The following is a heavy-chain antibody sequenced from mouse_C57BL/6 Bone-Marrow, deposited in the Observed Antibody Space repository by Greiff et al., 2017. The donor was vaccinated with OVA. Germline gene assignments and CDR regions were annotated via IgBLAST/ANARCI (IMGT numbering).Heavy chain of an antibody. CDR3: ARCGPYFDY. CDR1: GYSITSGYY. V-gene: IGHV3-6*01. Sequence: EVKLQESGPGLVKPSQSLSLTCSVTGYSITSGYYWNWIRQFPGNKLEWMGYISYDGSNNYNPSLKNRISITRDTSTNQFFLKLNSVTTEDTATYYCARCGPYFDYWGQGTTLTVSS. D-gene: IGHD1-1*02. CDR2: ISYDGSN. J-gene: IGHJ2*01.